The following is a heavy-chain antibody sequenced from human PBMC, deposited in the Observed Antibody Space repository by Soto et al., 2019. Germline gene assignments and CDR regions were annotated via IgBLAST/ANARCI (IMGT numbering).Heavy chain of an antibody. V-gene: IGHV4-34*01. D-gene: IGHD1-26*01. CDR1: GGSFSGYY. J-gene: IGHJ4*02. Sequence: SETLSLTCAVYGGSFSGYYWSWIRQPPGKGLEWIGEINHSGSTNYNPSLKSRVTISVDTSKNQFSLKLSSVTAADTAVYYCARDRRVGAYSDYWGQGTLVTVSS. CDR2: INHSGST. CDR3: ARDRRVGAYSDY.